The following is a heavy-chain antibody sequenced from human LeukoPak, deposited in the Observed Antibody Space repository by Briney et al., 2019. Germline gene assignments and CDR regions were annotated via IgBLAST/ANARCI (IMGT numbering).Heavy chain of an antibody. V-gene: IGHV3-48*03. CDR1: GFTFSSYE. D-gene: IGHD1-26*01. CDR2: ISSSGSTI. Sequence: GGSLRLSCAASGFTFSSYEMNWVRQAPGKGLEWVSYISSSGSTIYYADSVKGRFTISRDNAKSSLYLQMNSLRAEDTAVYYCAREMRNSGSYYFDYWGQGTLVTVSS. J-gene: IGHJ4*02. CDR3: AREMRNSGSYYFDY.